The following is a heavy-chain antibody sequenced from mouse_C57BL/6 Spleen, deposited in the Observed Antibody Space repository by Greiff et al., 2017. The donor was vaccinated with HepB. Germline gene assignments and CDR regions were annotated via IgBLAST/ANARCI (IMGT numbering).Heavy chain of an antibody. Sequence: QVQLQQPGAELVKPGASVKLSCKASGYTFTSYWMHWVKQRPGQGLEWIGMIHPNSGSTNYNEKFKSKATLTVDKSSSTAYMQLSSLTSEDSAVYYCAREGITTVVGNWYFDVRGTGTTVTVSS. D-gene: IGHD1-1*01. CDR2: IHPNSGST. CDR1: GYTFTSYW. J-gene: IGHJ1*03. CDR3: AREGITTVVGNWYFDV. V-gene: IGHV1-64*01.